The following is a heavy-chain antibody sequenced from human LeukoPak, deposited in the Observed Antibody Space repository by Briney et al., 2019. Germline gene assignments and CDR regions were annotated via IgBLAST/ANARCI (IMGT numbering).Heavy chain of an antibody. J-gene: IGHJ5*02. CDR3: ARDKDA. V-gene: IGHV3-66*01. CDR2: IYSDGTT. Sequence: GGSLRLSYVVSGLTVSNNYMSWVRQAPGKGLEWVSVIYSDGTTRNADSVKGRFTISRDNSKNTVYLQMDSLRAEDTAVYYCARDKDAWGQGTLVTVSS. CDR1: GLTVSNNY.